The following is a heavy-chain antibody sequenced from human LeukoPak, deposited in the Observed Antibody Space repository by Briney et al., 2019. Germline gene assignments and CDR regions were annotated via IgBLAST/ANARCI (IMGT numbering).Heavy chain of an antibody. CDR2: INSDGSST. Sequence: GGSLRLSCAGSGFSFSTYSINWVRQPPGKGLVWVSRINSDGSSTAYADSVKGRFTISRDNAKNTLYLQMNSLRGEDTAVYYCVSGLIAAAGTSVNYWGQGTLVTVSS. D-gene: IGHD6-13*01. V-gene: IGHV3-74*03. CDR1: GFSFSTYS. CDR3: VSGLIAAAGTSVNY. J-gene: IGHJ4*02.